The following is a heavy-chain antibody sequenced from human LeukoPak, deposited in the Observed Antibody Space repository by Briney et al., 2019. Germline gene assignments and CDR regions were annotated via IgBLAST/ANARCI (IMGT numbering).Heavy chain of an antibody. V-gene: IGHV4-4*02. D-gene: IGHD6-13*01. CDR3: AREPSREYGSSWINAYFQH. CDR2: IYHSGST. Sequence: PSGTLSLTCAVSGGSISSSNWWSWVRQPPGKGLEWIGEIYHSGSTNYNPSLKSRVTISVDKSKNQFSLKLSSVTAADTAVYYCAREPSREYGSSWINAYFQHWGQGTLVTVSS. CDR1: GGSISSSNW. J-gene: IGHJ1*01.